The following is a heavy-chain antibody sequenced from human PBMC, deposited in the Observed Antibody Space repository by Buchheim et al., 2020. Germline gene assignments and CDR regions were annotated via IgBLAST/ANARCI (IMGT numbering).Heavy chain of an antibody. D-gene: IGHD2-2*01. J-gene: IGHJ6*02. Sequence: EVQLLESGGGLVQPGGSLRLSCAASGFTFSSYAMSWVRQAPGKGLEWVSAISGSGGSTYYADSVKGRFTISRDNSKNTLYLQMNSLRAEDTAVYYCAKRGGGYCSSTSCRFSYGMDFWGQGTT. CDR2: ISGSGGST. CDR1: GFTFSSYA. CDR3: AKRGGGYCSSTSCRFSYGMDF. V-gene: IGHV3-23*01.